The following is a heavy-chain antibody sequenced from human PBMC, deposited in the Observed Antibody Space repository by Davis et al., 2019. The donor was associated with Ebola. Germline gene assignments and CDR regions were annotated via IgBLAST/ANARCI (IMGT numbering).Heavy chain of an antibody. Sequence: GESLKISCTDSVITFSSYAMTWVRQAPGKGLEWVSAISGSGGSTYYADSVKGRFTISRDNSKKTLYLQMNSLRAEDTAVYYCARGYGIVVVIDAFDIWGQGTMVTVSS. CDR1: VITFSSYA. CDR3: ARGYGIVVVIDAFDI. J-gene: IGHJ3*02. CDR2: ISGSGGST. D-gene: IGHD3-22*01. V-gene: IGHV3-23*01.